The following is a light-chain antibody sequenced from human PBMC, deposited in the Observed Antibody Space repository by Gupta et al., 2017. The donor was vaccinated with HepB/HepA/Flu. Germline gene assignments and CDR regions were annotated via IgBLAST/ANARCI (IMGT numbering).Light chain of an antibody. J-gene: IGKJ2*04. CDR2: DAS. Sequence: EIVLTQSPGTLSLSPGERATLSCRASQSVNNYLAWYQQKPGQAPRLLIYDASNRATGIPARFSGSGYGTDXTLTISXREQEDFAVYYCQQRGNWPLCIFGXGTKLEIK. CDR3: QQRGNWPLCI. CDR1: QSVNNY. V-gene: IGKV3-11*01.